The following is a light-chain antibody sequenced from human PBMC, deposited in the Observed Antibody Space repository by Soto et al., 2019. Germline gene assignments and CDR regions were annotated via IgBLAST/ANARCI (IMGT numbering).Light chain of an antibody. CDR3: QQYNIWPRT. CDR2: DAS. CDR1: QSVSSN. V-gene: IGKV3-15*01. Sequence: EIVMTQSPATLSVSPGGRATLSCRARQSVSSNLAWYQQKPGQAPRLLIYDASTRATGIPASFSGRGSGTEFTLTISSLHSEDFAVYYCQQYNIWPRTFGQGTRVDIK. J-gene: IGKJ1*01.